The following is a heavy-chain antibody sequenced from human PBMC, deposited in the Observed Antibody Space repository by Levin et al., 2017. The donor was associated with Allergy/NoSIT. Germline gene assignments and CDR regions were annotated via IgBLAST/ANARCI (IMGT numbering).Heavy chain of an antibody. Sequence: ETLSLTCAASGFTFSSYWMHWVRQAPGKGLVWVSRINSDGSSTSYADSVKGRFTISRDNAKNTLYLQMNSLRAEDTAVYYCARGYGLLHYWGQGTLVTVSS. J-gene: IGHJ4*02. D-gene: IGHD3-22*01. V-gene: IGHV3-74*01. CDR3: ARGYGLLHY. CDR2: INSDGSST. CDR1: GFTFSSYW.